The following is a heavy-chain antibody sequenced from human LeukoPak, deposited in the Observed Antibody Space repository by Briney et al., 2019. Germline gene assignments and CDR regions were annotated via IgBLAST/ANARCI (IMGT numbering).Heavy chain of an antibody. J-gene: IGHJ6*03. CDR1: GGSFSDYY. D-gene: IGHD3-3*01. V-gene: IGHV4-34*01. CDR3: ARTYDFWSGYYTGNYYYYMDV. Sequence: PSETLSLTCAVYGGSFSDYYWTWIRQPPGKGLEWIGEINHSGSTNYNPSLKSRVTISVDTSKNQFSLKLSSVTAADTAVYYCARTYDFWSGYYTGNYYYYMDVWGKGTTVTVSS. CDR2: INHSGST.